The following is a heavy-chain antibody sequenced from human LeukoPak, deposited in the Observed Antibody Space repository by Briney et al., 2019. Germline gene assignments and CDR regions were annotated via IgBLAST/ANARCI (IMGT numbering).Heavy chain of an antibody. V-gene: IGHV4-4*01. CDR2: IYHSGST. CDR1: GGSISSSNW. J-gene: IGHJ5*02. CDR3: ARSLYDGFGENWFDP. D-gene: IGHD3-10*01. Sequence: PSGTLSLTCAVSGGSISSSNWWSWVRQPPGKGLEWIGEIYHSGSTNYNPSLKSRVTISVDKSKNQFSLKLSSVTAADTAVYCCARSLYDGFGENWFDPWGQGTLVTVSS.